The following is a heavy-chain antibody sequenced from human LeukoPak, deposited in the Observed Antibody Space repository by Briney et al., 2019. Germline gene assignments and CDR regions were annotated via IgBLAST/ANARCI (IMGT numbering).Heavy chain of an antibody. CDR2: INPSGGST. CDR3: TSDPTFYSGRYCFDY. J-gene: IGHJ4*02. V-gene: IGHV1-46*01. D-gene: IGHD1-26*01. CDR1: GYTFSSFG. Sequence: ASVKVSCKASGYTFSSFGFSWVRQAPGQGLEWMGIINPSGGSTSYAQKFQGRVTMTRDTSTSTVYMELSSLRSEDTAVYYCTSDPTFYSGRYCFDYWGQGTLVTVSS.